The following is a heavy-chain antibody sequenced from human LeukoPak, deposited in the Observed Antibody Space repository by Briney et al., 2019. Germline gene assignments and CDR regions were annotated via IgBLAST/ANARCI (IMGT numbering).Heavy chain of an antibody. CDR1: GYTLTELS. Sequence: GASVKDSCKVSGYTLTELSMHWVRQAPGKGLEWMGGFDPEDGETIYAQKFQGRVTNNEDTSTDTAYMELSSLRSEDTAVYYCARGAFMIVVAHNWFDPWGQGTLVTVPS. J-gene: IGHJ5*02. CDR3: ARGAFMIVVAHNWFDP. D-gene: IGHD3-22*01. CDR2: FDPEDGET. V-gene: IGHV1-24*01.